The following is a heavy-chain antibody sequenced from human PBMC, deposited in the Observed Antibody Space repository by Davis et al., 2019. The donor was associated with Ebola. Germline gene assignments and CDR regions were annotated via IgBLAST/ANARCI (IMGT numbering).Heavy chain of an antibody. D-gene: IGHD2-2*01. V-gene: IGHV4-30-4*01. CDR3: ASIVVVPELVYYYYMDV. J-gene: IGHJ6*03. Sequence: PSETLSLTCTVSGGSISSGDYYWSWIRQPPGKGLEWIGYIYYSGSTYYNPFLKSRVTISVDTSKNQFSLKLSSVTAADTAVYYCASIVVVPELVYYYYMDVWGKGTTVTVSS. CDR2: IYYSGST. CDR1: GGSISSGDYY.